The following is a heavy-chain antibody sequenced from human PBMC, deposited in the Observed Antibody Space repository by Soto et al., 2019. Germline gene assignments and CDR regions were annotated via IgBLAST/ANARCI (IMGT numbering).Heavy chain of an antibody. CDR3: ASQRRDGYFGDY. CDR2: IKHDGSEK. Sequence: PAGSLRLACVGSGVTFSTSWMTWFCQAPGKGLEWVANIKHDGSEKHYVDSVKGRFTISRDNPKNSLYLQMNSLRAEDTAVYYCASQRRDGYFGDYWGQGTLVTVSS. J-gene: IGHJ4*02. CDR1: GVTFSTSW. V-gene: IGHV3-7*01. D-gene: IGHD5-12*01.